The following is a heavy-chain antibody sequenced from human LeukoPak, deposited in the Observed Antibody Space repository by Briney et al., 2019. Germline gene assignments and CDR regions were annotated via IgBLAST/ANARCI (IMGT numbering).Heavy chain of an antibody. CDR3: AKARSGSSGYYPAFDY. D-gene: IGHD3-22*01. J-gene: IGHJ4*02. CDR1: GFSFGSYA. CDR2: ICGSVSGSGDCT. Sequence: GGSLRLSCAASGFSFGSYAMSWVRQAAGKGLEWVSEICGSVSGSGDCTHYADSVKGRFTISRDNSKNTLYLQMNSLRAEDTAVYYCAKARSGSSGYYPAFDYWGQGTLVTVSS. V-gene: IGHV3-23*01.